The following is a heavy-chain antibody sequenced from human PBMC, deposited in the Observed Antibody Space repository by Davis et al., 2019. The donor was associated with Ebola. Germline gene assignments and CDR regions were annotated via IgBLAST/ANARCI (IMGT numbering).Heavy chain of an antibody. CDR1: GGSFSGQF. Sequence: PGGSLRLSCDVYGGSFSGQFWSWIRQPPGKGLEWIGETSHRGVAKYNPSLKSRVTISVDTSENQLSLRLSSVTAADTAVYYCARVLTGTTLFDPWGHGTLVTVSS. J-gene: IGHJ5*02. CDR3: ARVLTGTTLFDP. CDR2: TSHRGVA. V-gene: IGHV4-34*01. D-gene: IGHD1-7*01.